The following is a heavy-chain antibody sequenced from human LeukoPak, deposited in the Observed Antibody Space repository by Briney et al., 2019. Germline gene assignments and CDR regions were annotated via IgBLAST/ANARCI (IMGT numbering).Heavy chain of an antibody. CDR3: ARAPTTVTTDGY. J-gene: IGHJ4*02. V-gene: IGHV1-2*02. CDR1: GYTFIDYY. Sequence: ASVKVSCKASGYTFIDYYMHWVRQAPGQGLEWMGWINPNSGATNYAQKFQGRVTMTRDTSIRTAYMELSRLRSDDTAVYYCARAPTTVTTDGYWGQGTLVTVSS. D-gene: IGHD4-17*01. CDR2: INPNSGAT.